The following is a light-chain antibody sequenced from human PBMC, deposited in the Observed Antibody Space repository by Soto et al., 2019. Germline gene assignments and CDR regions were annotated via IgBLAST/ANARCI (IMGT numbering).Light chain of an antibody. Sequence: QSVLTQPASVSGSPGQSITISCTGTSSDIGGYNFVSWYQHHPGRAPKLMIYEVSNRPSGVSNRFSGSKSGDTASLTISGLPAEDEADYYCTSYRTTTTLLYVFGTGTKVTVL. V-gene: IGLV2-14*01. CDR3: TSYRTTTTLLYV. J-gene: IGLJ1*01. CDR1: SSDIGGYNF. CDR2: EVS.